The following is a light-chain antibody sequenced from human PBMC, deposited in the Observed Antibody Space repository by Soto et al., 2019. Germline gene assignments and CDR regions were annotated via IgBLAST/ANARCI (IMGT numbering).Light chain of an antibody. CDR3: AAWDDSLSGPNFV. CDR1: SSNIGSNY. Sequence: QSVLTQPPSASGTPGQRVTISCSGSSSNIGSNYIYWYQQLPGTAPKLLLYRNNLRPSGVPDRFSGSKSDTSASLAISGLRSDDEADYYCAAWDDSLSGPNFVFGTGTKLTVL. J-gene: IGLJ1*01. CDR2: RNN. V-gene: IGLV1-47*01.